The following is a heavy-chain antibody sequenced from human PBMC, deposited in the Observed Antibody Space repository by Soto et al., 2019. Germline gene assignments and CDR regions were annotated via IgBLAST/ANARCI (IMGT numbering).Heavy chain of an antibody. Sequence: GASVKVSCKAFGYTFTSYGISWVRQAPGQGLEWMGWISAYNGNTNYAQKLQGRVTMTTDTSTSTAYMELRSLRSDDTAVYYCARDKGYGWNYAYPALFDYWGQGTLVTVSS. J-gene: IGHJ4*02. CDR3: ARDKGYGWNYAYPALFDY. V-gene: IGHV1-18*01. CDR2: ISAYNGNT. D-gene: IGHD1-7*01. CDR1: GYTFTSYG.